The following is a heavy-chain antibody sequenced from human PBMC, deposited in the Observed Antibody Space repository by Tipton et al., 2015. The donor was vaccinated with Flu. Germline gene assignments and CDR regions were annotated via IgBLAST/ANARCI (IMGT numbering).Heavy chain of an antibody. CDR3: ARGSGSGTHVMFDY. D-gene: IGHD3-10*01. Sequence: TLSLTCTVSGGSLSSFYWSWIRQPAGKGLEYTGRIYSSGSTTHNPSFKSRVSMSIDASKSQFSLNLNSVTAADTAMYYCARGSGSGTHVMFDYWGQGTLVTVSS. CDR1: GGSLSSFY. J-gene: IGHJ4*02. CDR2: IYSSGST. V-gene: IGHV4-4*07.